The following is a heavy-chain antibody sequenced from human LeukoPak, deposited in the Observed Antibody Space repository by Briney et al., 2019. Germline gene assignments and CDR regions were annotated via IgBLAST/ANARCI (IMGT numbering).Heavy chain of an antibody. Sequence: GASVKVSCKASGYTFTGYYMHWVRQAPGQGLEWMGWINPTSGGTNYAQKFQGRVTMTRDTSISTAYMELSRLRSDDTAVYYCALAEKYYDILTGYYPNGYFDYWGQGTLVTVSS. J-gene: IGHJ4*02. CDR1: GYTFTGYY. V-gene: IGHV1-2*02. CDR2: INPTSGGT. D-gene: IGHD3-9*01. CDR3: ALAEKYYDILTGYYPNGYFDY.